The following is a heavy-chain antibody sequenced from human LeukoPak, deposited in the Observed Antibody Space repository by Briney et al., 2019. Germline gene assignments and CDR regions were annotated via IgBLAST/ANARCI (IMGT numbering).Heavy chain of an antibody. V-gene: IGHV3-23*01. D-gene: IGHD2-8*01. Sequence: HPGGSLRLSCAASGFTFSSYVMSWVRQAPGKGLEWVSAISGGSDSTYYADSVKGRFTISRDNSESTLYLLIDSLRAEDTAAYYCAKGSTNARPYYFDYWGQGTLVIVSS. CDR1: GFTFSSYV. J-gene: IGHJ4*02. CDR3: AKGSTNARPYYFDY. CDR2: ISGGSDST.